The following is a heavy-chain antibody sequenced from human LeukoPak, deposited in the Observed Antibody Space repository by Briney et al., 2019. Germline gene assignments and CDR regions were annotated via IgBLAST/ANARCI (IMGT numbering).Heavy chain of an antibody. CDR2: ISSNGGST. CDR1: GFTFSSYA. CDR3: ALLRYSFYGMDV. D-gene: IGHD3-9*01. V-gene: IGHV3-64D*06. J-gene: IGHJ6*04. Sequence: PGGSLRLSCSASGFTFSSYAMHWVRQAPGKGLEYVSAISSNGGSTYYADSVKGRFTISRDSSKNTLYLQMSSLRAEDTAVYYCALLRYSFYGMDVWGKGTTVTVSS.